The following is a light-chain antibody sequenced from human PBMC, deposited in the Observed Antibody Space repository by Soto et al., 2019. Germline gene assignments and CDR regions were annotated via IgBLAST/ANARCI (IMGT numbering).Light chain of an antibody. CDR1: QSIDTW. V-gene: IGKV1-5*03. J-gene: IGKJ1*01. CDR3: QQYKSYRA. Sequence: DIQMTQSPATLSASVGDRVTITCRASQSIDTWLAWHQQKPGKAPKLLISKASSIESGVPSRFSGSGSGTEFTLTSSILQPDDFATYYCQQYKSYRAFGQGTKVE. CDR2: KAS.